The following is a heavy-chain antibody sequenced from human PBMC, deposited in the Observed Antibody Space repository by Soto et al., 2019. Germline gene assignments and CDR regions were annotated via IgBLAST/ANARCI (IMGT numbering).Heavy chain of an antibody. D-gene: IGHD3-10*01. CDR3: ARDYYGSGSRFDY. J-gene: IGHJ4*02. CDR1: GGSIISYY. CDR2: IYTNGDT. V-gene: IGHV4-4*07. Sequence: SETLSLTCTVSGGSIISYYRSWIRQPAGKGLEWIGRIYTNGDTNYNPSLKSRVTMSVDTSKNQFSLNLSSVTAADTAVYYCARDYYGSGSRFDYWGQGTQVTVSS.